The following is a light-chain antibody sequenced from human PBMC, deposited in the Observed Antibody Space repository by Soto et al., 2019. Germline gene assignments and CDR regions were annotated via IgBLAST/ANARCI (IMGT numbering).Light chain of an antibody. CDR2: SAS. J-gene: IGKJ4*01. V-gene: IGKV1-9*01. CDR1: QGIGRY. Sequence: IQLTQSPSSLSASVGDRVTITCRASQGIGRYLAWYQQKPGKAPKLLIYSASTLQSGVPSGFSGSGSGTEFTLTISSLQPDDFATYYCQQYNSYSFGGGTKVEIK. CDR3: QQYNSYS.